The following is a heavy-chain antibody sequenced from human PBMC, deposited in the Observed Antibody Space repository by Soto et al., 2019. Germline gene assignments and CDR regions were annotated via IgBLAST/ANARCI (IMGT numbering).Heavy chain of an antibody. Sequence: QVQLVESGGGVVQPGRSLRLSCAASGFTFSSYGMHWVRQAPGKGLEWVAVIWYDGSNKYYADSVKGRFTISRDNSKNTLYLPMKSLRAEATAVYYWARCRWGRDFACFDAFDIWGQGTMVTVSS. CDR1: GFTFSSYG. CDR3: ARCRWGRDFACFDAFDI. J-gene: IGHJ3*02. CDR2: IWYDGSNK. D-gene: IGHD3-9*01. V-gene: IGHV3-33*01.